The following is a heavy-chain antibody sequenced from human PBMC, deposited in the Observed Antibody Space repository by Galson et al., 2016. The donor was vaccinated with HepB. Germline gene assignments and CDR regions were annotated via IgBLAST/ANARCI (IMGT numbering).Heavy chain of an antibody. D-gene: IGHD6-6*01. CDR1: GYIFTDYF. V-gene: IGHV1-46*01. Sequence: SVKVSCKASGYIFTDYFMHWVRQAPGQGLEWVGQISLTGDTTRYAQKFQGRVTLTRDTSANTVYMDLSSLRSEDTAVYYCAREGSSLKNFDYWGQGTLVTVSA. CDR3: AREGSSLKNFDY. CDR2: ISLTGDTT. J-gene: IGHJ4*02.